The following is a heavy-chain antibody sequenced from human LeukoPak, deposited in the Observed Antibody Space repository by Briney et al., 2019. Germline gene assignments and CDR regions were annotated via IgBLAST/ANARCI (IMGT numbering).Heavy chain of an antibody. D-gene: IGHD5-24*01. CDR3: ARDLGDGYTNDY. CDR1: GGSISSGDYY. CDR2: IYYSGST. Sequence: SQTLSLTCSVSGGSISSGDYYWSWIRQPPGKGLEWIGYIYYSGSTYYNPSLKSRVTISVDTSKNQFSLKLSSVTAADTAVYYCARDLGDGYTNDYWGQGTLVTVSS. J-gene: IGHJ4*02. V-gene: IGHV4-30-4*08.